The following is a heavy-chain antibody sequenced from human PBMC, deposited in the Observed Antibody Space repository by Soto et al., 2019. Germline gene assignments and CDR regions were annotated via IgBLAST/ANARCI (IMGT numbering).Heavy chain of an antibody. Sequence: SETLSLTCTVSGGSISSGVYYWSWIRHHPGKGLEWIGYIYYSGSTYYNPSLKSRVTISVDTSKNQFSLKLSSVTAADTAVYYCARELIAAAGTPDYFDYWGQGTLVTVSS. CDR1: GGSISSGVYY. CDR2: IYYSGST. J-gene: IGHJ4*02. CDR3: ARELIAAAGTPDYFDY. V-gene: IGHV4-31*03. D-gene: IGHD6-13*01.